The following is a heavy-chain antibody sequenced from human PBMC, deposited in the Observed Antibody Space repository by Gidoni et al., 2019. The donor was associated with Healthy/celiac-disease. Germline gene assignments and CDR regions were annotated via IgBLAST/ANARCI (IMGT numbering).Heavy chain of an antibody. J-gene: IGHJ2*01. Sequence: QVQLQESGPGLVKPSETLSLTCTVSGGSISSYYWSWIRQPPGKGLEWIGYIYYSGSTNYNPSLKSRVTISVDTSKNQFSLKLSSVTAADTAVYYCASGPIAVPGKVSWYFDLWGRGTLVTVSS. CDR1: GGSISSYY. V-gene: IGHV4-59*08. D-gene: IGHD6-19*01. CDR3: ASGPIAVPGKVSWYFDL. CDR2: IYYSGST.